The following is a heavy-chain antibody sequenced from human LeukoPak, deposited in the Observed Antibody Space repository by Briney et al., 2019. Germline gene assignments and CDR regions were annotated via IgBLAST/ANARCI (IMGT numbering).Heavy chain of an antibody. D-gene: IGHD2-15*01. CDR2: INHSGST. CDR3: ARGEGDIVVVVAATRFDP. V-gene: IGHV4-34*01. CDR1: GGSFSGYY. Sequence: SETLSLTCAVYGGSFSGYYWSWIRQPPGKGLEWIGEINHSGSTNYNPSPKSRVTISVDTSKNQFSLKLSSVTAADTAVYYCARGEGDIVVVVAATRFDPWGQGTLVTVSS. J-gene: IGHJ5*02.